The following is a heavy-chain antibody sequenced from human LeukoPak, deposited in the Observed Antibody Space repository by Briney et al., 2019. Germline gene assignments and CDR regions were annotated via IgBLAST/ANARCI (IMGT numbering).Heavy chain of an antibody. CDR2: IRGSGGST. CDR3: AKDQGVVGAKDY. Sequence: TGGSLRLSCAASGFTFSSYAMSWVRQAPGKGLEWVSAIRGSGGSTYYADSVKGRFTISRDNSKNTLYLQMNSLRAEDTAVYYCAKDQGVVGAKDYWGQGTLVTVSS. V-gene: IGHV3-23*01. CDR1: GFTFSSYA. D-gene: IGHD1-26*01. J-gene: IGHJ4*02.